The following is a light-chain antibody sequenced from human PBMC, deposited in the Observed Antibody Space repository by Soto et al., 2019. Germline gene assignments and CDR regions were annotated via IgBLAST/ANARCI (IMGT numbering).Light chain of an antibody. Sequence: QSALTQPASVSGSPGQSITISCAGTRDDIGAYDYVSWYQQHPGNAPKLLVYEVSKRPSGVPDRFSGSKSGNTASLTVSGLQAEDEADYYCSSYAGSRVFGTGTKLTVL. CDR1: RDDIGAYDY. V-gene: IGLV2-8*01. CDR2: EVS. J-gene: IGLJ1*01. CDR3: SSYAGSRV.